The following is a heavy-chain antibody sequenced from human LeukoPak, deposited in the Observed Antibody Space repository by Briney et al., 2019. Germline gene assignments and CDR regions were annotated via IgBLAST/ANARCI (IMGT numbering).Heavy chain of an antibody. V-gene: IGHV4-59*01. Sequence: PSETLSLTCTVSGGSISSYYWSWIRQPPGKGLEWIGYIYYNGSTNYNPSLKSRVTISVDTSKNQFSLKLSSVTAADTAVYYCARGPTVTTLVWYFDLWGRGTLVTVSS. D-gene: IGHD4-17*01. CDR2: IYYNGST. CDR3: ARGPTVTTLVWYFDL. J-gene: IGHJ2*01. CDR1: GGSISSYY.